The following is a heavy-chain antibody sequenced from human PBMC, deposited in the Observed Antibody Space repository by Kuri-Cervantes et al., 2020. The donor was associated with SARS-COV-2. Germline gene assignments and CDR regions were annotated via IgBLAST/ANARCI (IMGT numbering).Heavy chain of an antibody. CDR2: IYHSGST. D-gene: IGHD2-2*01. J-gene: IGHJ4*02. Sequence: GSLRLFCAVSGYSISSGYYWGWIRQPPGKGLEWIGSIYHSGSTYYNPSLKSRVTISVDTSKNQFSLKLSSVTAADTAVYHCAREDLSVVVPAAFFDYWGQGTLVTVSS. V-gene: IGHV4-38-2*02. CDR1: GYSISSGYY. CDR3: AREDLSVVVPAAFFDY.